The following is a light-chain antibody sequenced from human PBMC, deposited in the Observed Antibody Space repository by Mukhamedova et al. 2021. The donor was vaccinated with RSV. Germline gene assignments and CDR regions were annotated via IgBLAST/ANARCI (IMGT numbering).Light chain of an antibody. J-gene: IGLJ2*01. CDR2: RDS. CDR1: NIGSKN. Sequence: GGNNIGSKNVHWYQQKPGQAPVLVIYRDSNRPSGIPERFSGSNSGNTATLTISRAQAGDEADYYCQVWASSTGVLAGGTKLTVL. V-gene: IGLV3-9*01. CDR3: QVWASSTGV.